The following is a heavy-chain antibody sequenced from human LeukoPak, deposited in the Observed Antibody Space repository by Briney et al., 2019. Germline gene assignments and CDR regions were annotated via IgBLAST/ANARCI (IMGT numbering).Heavy chain of an antibody. V-gene: IGHV3-9*01. CDR2: ISWNSGSI. CDR1: GFTFDDYA. D-gene: IGHD3-10*01. J-gene: IGHJ4*02. CDR3: AKDNYGSGFDY. Sequence: GGSLRLSCAASGFTFDDYAMHWVRQAPGKGLEWVSGISWNSGSIGYADSVKGRFTISRDNAKNSLYLQMNSLRAEDTALYHCAKDNYGSGFDYWGQGTLVTVSS.